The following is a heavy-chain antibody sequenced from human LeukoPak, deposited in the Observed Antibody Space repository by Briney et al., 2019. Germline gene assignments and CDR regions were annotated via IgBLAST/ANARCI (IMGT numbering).Heavy chain of an antibody. Sequence: ASVKVSCKASGYTSTSYDINWVRQATGQGLEWMGWMNPNSGNTGYAQKFQGRVTMTRNTSISTAYMELSSLRSEDTAVYYCARGLDYGLYYWYYYMDVWGKGTTVTVSS. CDR3: ARGLDYGLYYWYYYMDV. D-gene: IGHD4-17*01. CDR1: GYTSTSYD. J-gene: IGHJ6*03. V-gene: IGHV1-8*01. CDR2: MNPNSGNT.